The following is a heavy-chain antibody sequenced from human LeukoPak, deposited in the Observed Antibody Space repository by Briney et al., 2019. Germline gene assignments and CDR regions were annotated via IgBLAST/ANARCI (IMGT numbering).Heavy chain of an antibody. CDR1: GGTFSSYA. CDR2: IIPIFGTA. V-gene: IGHV1-69*05. CDR3: ARGYYGSGSSFDY. D-gene: IGHD3-10*01. J-gene: IGHJ4*02. Sequence: GASVKVSCKASGGTFSSYAISWVRQVPGQGLEWMGRIIPIFGTANYAQKFQGRVTITTDESTSTAYMELSSLRSEDTAVYYCARGYYGSGSSFDYWGQGTLVTVSS.